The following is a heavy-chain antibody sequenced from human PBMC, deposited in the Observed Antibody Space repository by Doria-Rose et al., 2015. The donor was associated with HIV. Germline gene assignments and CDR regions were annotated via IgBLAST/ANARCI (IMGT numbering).Heavy chain of an antibody. Sequence: SGPVLVKPTETLTLTCTVSGVSLSSPGMGVSWIRQPPAKALEWLANIFSDDERSYKTSLKSRLTISRGTSKSRVVLTMTDMDPVDTATYYCARIKSSRWYHKYYFDFWGQGALVIVSA. CDR2: IFSDDER. CDR3: ARIKSSRWYHKYYFDF. D-gene: IGHD6-13*01. J-gene: IGHJ4*02. CDR1: GVSLSSPGMG. V-gene: IGHV2-26*01.